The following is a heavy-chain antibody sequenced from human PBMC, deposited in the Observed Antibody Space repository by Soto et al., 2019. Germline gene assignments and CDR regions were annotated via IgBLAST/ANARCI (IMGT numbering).Heavy chain of an antibody. CDR1: GFTVSDDY. Sequence: EVQVVESGGDLVQPGGSLRLSCAASGFTVSDDYMNWVRQAPGKGLEWVSVIYSGGGRYYADSVKGRFTISRDNSKNMVYLQMNSLRAEDSAVYYCARDPGDRTGMGVWGQWTTVTVSS. CDR2: IYSGGGR. J-gene: IGHJ6*02. D-gene: IGHD1-26*01. V-gene: IGHV3-66*01. CDR3: ARDPGDRTGMGV.